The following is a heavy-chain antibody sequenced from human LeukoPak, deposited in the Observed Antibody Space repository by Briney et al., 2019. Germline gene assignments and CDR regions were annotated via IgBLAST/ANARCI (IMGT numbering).Heavy chain of an antibody. D-gene: IGHD3-9*01. J-gene: IGHJ4*02. Sequence: GGSLRLSCAASGFTFSSYAMTWVRQVPGKGLEWVSSISGSGDTTFYTDSVRGRFTISRDTSKNTVYLQMNSLRAEDTALYYCTRGATTIDSWGQGTLVIVSS. CDR2: ISGSGDTT. CDR3: TRGATTIDS. CDR1: GFTFSSYA. V-gene: IGHV3-23*01.